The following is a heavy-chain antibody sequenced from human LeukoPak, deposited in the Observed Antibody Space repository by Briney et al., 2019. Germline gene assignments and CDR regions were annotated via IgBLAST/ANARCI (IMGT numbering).Heavy chain of an antibody. CDR1: GGSMSGHS. Sequence: SETLSLTCTVSGGSMSGHSWSWIRQPPGKGLEWIGSIYSSGSTYYNASLQSRVTISIETSKNQISLRLNSVTAADTAIYYCAKSGGYGLIDYWGQGTLVTVSS. D-gene: IGHD1-26*01. J-gene: IGHJ4*02. CDR2: IYSSGST. V-gene: IGHV4-59*04. CDR3: AKSGGYGLIDY.